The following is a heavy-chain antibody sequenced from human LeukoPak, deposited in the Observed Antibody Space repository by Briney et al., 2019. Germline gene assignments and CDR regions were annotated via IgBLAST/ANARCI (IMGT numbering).Heavy chain of an antibody. V-gene: IGHV3-74*01. CDR1: GFTFSSYW. CDR3: ARGSDCGGGSCYSYWYFDL. J-gene: IGHJ2*01. D-gene: IGHD2-15*01. Sequence: GGSLRLSCAASGFTFSSYWMHWVRQAPGKGLVWVSRINSDGSSTSYADSVKGRFTISRDNAKNTLYLQMNSLRAEDTAMYYCARGSDCGGGSCYSYWYFDLWGRGTLVTVSS. CDR2: INSDGSST.